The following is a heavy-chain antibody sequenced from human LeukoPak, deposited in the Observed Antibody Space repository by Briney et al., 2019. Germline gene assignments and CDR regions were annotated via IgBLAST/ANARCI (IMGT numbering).Heavy chain of an antibody. CDR2: IYHSGST. J-gene: IGHJ5*02. V-gene: IGHV4-38-2*01. CDR3: ARVPHGETIFGVVLYWLDP. CDR1: GYSISSGYY. Sequence: PSETLSLTCAVSGYSISSGYYWGWIRQPPGKGLEWIGTIYHSGSTYYNPALKSRVTISVDTSKNQFSLKLSSVTAADTAVYYCARVPHGETIFGVVLYWLDPWGQGTLVTVSS. D-gene: IGHD3-3*01.